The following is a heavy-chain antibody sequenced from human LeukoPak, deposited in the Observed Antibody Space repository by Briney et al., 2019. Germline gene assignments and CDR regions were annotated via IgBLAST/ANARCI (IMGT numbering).Heavy chain of an antibody. Sequence: ASVKVSCKASGYTITGYGISWVRQAPGQGLEWMGWYSPLDGKTKYAQKLQGRVTMTTDTSTSTAYMELRSLRSDDTAAYFCVRDASSSWYNYWGQGTLVTVSS. D-gene: IGHD6-13*01. V-gene: IGHV1-18*01. CDR3: VRDASSSWYNY. CDR1: GYTITGYG. CDR2: YSPLDGKT. J-gene: IGHJ4*02.